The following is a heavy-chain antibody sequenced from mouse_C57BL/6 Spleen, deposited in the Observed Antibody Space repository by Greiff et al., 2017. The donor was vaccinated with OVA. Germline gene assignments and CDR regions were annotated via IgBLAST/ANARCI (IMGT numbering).Heavy chain of an antibody. CDR2: INPSSGYT. Sequence: QVQLQQSGAELAKPGASVKLSCKASGYTFTSYWMHWVKQRPGQGLEWIGYINPSSGYTKYNQKFKDKATLTADKSSSTAYMQVRSLTYADPAVYYCARYYDYDVAWFAYWGQGTLVTVSA. CDR3: ARYYDYDVAWFAY. CDR1: GYTFTSYW. V-gene: IGHV1-7*01. J-gene: IGHJ3*01. D-gene: IGHD2-4*01.